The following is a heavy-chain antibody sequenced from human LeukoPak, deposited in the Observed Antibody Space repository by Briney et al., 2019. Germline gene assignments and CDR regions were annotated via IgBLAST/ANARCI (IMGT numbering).Heavy chain of an antibody. Sequence: SGGSLRLSCAASGFTFSSYGMHWVRQAPGKGLEWVAFIRYDGSNKYYGDSVKGRFTISSDNSKNTLYLQMNSLRAEDTAVYYCARARRSGGITLLRGVKDRGWFDPWGQGTLVTVSS. CDR1: GFTFSSYG. CDR2: IRYDGSNK. CDR3: ARARRSGGITLLRGVKDRGWFDP. D-gene: IGHD3-10*01. V-gene: IGHV3-30*02. J-gene: IGHJ5*02.